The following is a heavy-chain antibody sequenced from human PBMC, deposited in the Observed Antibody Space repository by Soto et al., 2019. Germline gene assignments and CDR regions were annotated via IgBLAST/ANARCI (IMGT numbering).Heavy chain of an antibody. CDR3: ARLDLCFDY. CDR1: AGAINNDGYY. CDR2: IHYSGVT. V-gene: IGHV4-31*03. J-gene: IGHJ4*02. Sequence: QVQLQESGPGLVKPSQTLSLTCNVSAGAINNDGYYWSWIRQHPGKALEWIGNIHYSGVTYYAPSLKSRLAFSLYISKHQFILELNSVTAADTAVYYCARLDLCFDYWGQGILVTVSS.